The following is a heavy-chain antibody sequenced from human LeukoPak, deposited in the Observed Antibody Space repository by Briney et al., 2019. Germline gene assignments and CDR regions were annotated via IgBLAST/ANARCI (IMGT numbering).Heavy chain of an antibody. D-gene: IGHD3-22*01. J-gene: IGHJ4*02. V-gene: IGHV1-69*05. CDR3: ASISLSGYYYDSSGPFDY. CDR2: IIPIFGTA. Sequence: ASVKVSCKASGGTFSSYAISWVRQAPGKGLEWMGGIIPIFGTANYAQKFQGRVTITTDESTSTAYMELSSLRSEDTAVYYCASISLSGYYYDSSGPFDYWGQGTLVTVSS. CDR1: GGTFSSYA.